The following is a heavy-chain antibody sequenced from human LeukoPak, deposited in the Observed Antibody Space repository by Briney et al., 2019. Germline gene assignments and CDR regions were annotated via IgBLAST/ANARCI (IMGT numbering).Heavy chain of an antibody. V-gene: IGHV2-70*04. D-gene: IGHD3-10*01. CDR3: ARHGSGSYHYYDY. Sequence: SGPALVKPTQTLTLTCTFSGFSLSTSGMRASWIRQPPGKALEWLARIDWDDDKFYSTSLKTRLTISKDTSKNQVVLTMTNMDPVDTATYYCARHGSGSYHYYDYWGQGTLVTVS. CDR2: IDWDDDK. J-gene: IGHJ4*02. CDR1: GFSLSTSGMR.